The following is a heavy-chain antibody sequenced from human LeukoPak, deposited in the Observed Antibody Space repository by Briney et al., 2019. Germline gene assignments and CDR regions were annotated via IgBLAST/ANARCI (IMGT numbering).Heavy chain of an antibody. V-gene: IGHV1-69*13. J-gene: IGHJ4*02. CDR2: IIPIFGTA. Sequence: GASVKVSCKASGGTFSSYAISWVRQAPGQGLGWMGGIIPIFGTANYAQKFQGRVTITADESTSTAYMELSSLRSEDTAVYYCARMRRSRDVLRYFDWLPSGFDYWGQGTLVTVSS. CDR3: ARMRRSRDVLRYFDWLPSGFDY. D-gene: IGHD3-9*01. CDR1: GGTFSSYA.